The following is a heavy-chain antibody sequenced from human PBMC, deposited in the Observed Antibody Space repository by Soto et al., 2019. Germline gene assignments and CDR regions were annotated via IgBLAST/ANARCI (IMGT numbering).Heavy chain of an antibody. J-gene: IGHJ3*01. D-gene: IGHD3-3*01. CDR1: GYSFTNYW. CDR2: IYPSDSDT. Sequence: PGESLKISCKASGYSFTNYWIGWVRQTPVKGLEWMGIIYPSDSDTRYSPSFQGQVTISDDKSISTAYLQWSSLRASDTAIYYCARRPLWSGYSGACDLWGTGTMVSVSS. V-gene: IGHV5-51*01. CDR3: ARRPLWSGYSGACDL.